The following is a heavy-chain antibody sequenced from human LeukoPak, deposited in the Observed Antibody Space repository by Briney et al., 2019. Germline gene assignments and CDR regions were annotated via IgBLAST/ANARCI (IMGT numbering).Heavy chain of an antibody. J-gene: IGHJ4*02. D-gene: IGHD6-19*01. CDR3: AKGKDDSSGWYFFY. CDR1: GFTFSSYA. CDR2: ISGSGGST. V-gene: IGHV3-23*01. Sequence: LPGGSLRLSCAASGFTFSSYAMNWVRQAPGKGLEWVSAISGSGGSTYYADSVKGRFTISRDNSKNTLYLQMNSLRAEDTAVYYCAKGKDDSSGWYFFYWGQGTLVTVSS.